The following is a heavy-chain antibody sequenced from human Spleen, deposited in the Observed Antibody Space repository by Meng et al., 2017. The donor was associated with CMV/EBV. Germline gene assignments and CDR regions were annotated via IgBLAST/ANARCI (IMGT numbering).Heavy chain of an antibody. D-gene: IGHD3-22*01. Sequence: GVTVRIYAMSWGRQAPGKGLEWVSVIYSGGGRKYYADSLKGRFTISRDNSKNTLYLQMDSLRAEETAVYYCARAYDSSGYYDDFDYWGQGTLVTVSS. CDR1: GVTVRIYA. V-gene: IGHV3-23*03. J-gene: IGHJ4*02. CDR3: ARAYDSSGYYDDFDY. CDR2: IYSGGGRK.